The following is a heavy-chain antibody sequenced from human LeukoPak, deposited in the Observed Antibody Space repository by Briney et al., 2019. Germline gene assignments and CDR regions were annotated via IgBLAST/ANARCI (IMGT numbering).Heavy chain of an antibody. CDR3: AKGSSSYYNRIWDY. J-gene: IGHJ4*02. Sequence: GGSLRLSCAASGFTFSTYAMTWVRQAPGKGLEWVSAILGSGGHTYYADSVKDRFTISRDNSKNTLYLQMNSLRAEDTAIYYCAKGSSSYYNRIWDYWGQGTLVTVSS. CDR2: ILGSGGHT. CDR1: GFTFSTYA. V-gene: IGHV3-23*01. D-gene: IGHD3-22*01.